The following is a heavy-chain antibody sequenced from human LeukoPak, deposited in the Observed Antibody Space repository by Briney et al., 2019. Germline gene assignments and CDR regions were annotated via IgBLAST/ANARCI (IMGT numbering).Heavy chain of an antibody. Sequence: SETLSLTCAVYGGSFSGYYWSWIRQPPGKGLEWIGEINHSGSTNYNPSLKSRVTISVDTSKNQFSLKLSSVTAADTAVYYCARGGRAVANWSFYLYYRMDVLGQGATVPGPS. CDR3: ARGGRAVANWSFYLYYRMDV. CDR2: INHSGST. V-gene: IGHV4-34*01. D-gene: IGHD5-12*01. CDR1: GGSFSGYY. J-gene: IGHJ6*01.